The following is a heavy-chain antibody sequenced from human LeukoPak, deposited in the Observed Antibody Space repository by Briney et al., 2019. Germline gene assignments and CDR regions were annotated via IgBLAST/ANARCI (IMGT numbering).Heavy chain of an antibody. CDR3: ARGPLRQQLVYKH. CDR2: IYYSGST. V-gene: IGHV4-59*01. Sequence: SETLSLTCNVAGGSISSNYWSWIRQPPGKGLEWIGYIYYSGSTNYNPSLKSRVTISVDTSKNQFSLKLSSVTAADTAVYYCARGPLRQQLVYKHWGQGTLVTVSS. D-gene: IGHD6-13*01. CDR1: GGSISSNY. J-gene: IGHJ4*02.